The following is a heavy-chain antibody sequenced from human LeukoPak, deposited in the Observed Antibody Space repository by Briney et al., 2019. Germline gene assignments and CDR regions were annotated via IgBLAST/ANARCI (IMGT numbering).Heavy chain of an antibody. D-gene: IGHD3-22*01. CDR2: ISYDGSGK. J-gene: IGHJ4*02. CDR1: GFTFSSYA. Sequence: GGSLRLSCAASGFTFSSYALHWVRQAPGKGLEWVALISYDGSGKYYADSVKGRFTISRGNSKNTLYLQMNSLRPEDTAVYYCARGYYYDSSGYLFDYWGQGTLVTVSS. CDR3: ARGYYYDSSGYLFDY. V-gene: IGHV3-30*04.